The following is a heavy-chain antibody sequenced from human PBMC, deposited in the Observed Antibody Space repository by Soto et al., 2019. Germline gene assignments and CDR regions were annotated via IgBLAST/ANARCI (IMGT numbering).Heavy chain of an antibody. CDR3: ARDYGVEHTIFGVVDYYGMDV. CDR1: GYTFTSYS. D-gene: IGHD3-3*01. V-gene: IGHV1-3*01. Sequence: ASVKVSCKASGYTFTSYSMHWVRRAPGQRLEWMGWINAGNGNTKYSQRFQGRVTITRDTSASTAYMELSSLRSEDTAVYYCARDYGVEHTIFGVVDYYGMDVWGQGSTVTVAS. J-gene: IGHJ6*02. CDR2: INAGNGNT.